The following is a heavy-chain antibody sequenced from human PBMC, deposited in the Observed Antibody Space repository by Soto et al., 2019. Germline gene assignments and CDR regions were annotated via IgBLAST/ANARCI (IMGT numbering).Heavy chain of an antibody. D-gene: IGHD4-17*01. V-gene: IGHV1-69*13. J-gene: IGHJ6*02. CDR2: IIPIFGTA. Sequence: SVKVSCKASGGTFSSYAISWVRQAPGQGLEWMGGIIPIFGTANYAQKFQGRVTITADESTSTAYMELSSLRSEDTAVYYCARVLKDGDGYYYYYGMDVWGQGTTVTVSS. CDR1: GGTFSSYA. CDR3: ARVLKDGDGYYYYYGMDV.